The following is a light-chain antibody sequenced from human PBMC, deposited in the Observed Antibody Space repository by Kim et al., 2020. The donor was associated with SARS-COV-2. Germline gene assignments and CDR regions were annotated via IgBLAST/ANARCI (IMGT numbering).Light chain of an antibody. V-gene: IGKV3-11*01. CDR3: QLRTNWLT. J-gene: IGKJ4*01. Sequence: EIVLTQSPATLSLSPGERATLSCRASQSVSPYLALYQQKPGQAPRLLIYDASKRATGIPARFSGSGSGTDFTLTISSLEPDDFAVYYCQLRTNWLTSGGGTKVDIK. CDR1: QSVSPY. CDR2: DAS.